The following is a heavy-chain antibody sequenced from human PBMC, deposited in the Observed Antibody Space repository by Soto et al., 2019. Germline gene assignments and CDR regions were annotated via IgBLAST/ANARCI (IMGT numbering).Heavy chain of an antibody. J-gene: IGHJ5*02. CDR2: ISAYNGKT. D-gene: IGHD3-10*01. CDR3: ASLLGAPNWFDP. Sequence: QVQLVQSAAEVKKPGASVKVSCKASGYTFTSYGISWVRQAPGQGLECMGWISAYNGKTNYAQKLKGKATMTTDTSTSTAYMELRSLRSDDTAVYYWASLLGAPNWFDPWGQGTLVTVSS. CDR1: GYTFTSYG. V-gene: IGHV1-18*01.